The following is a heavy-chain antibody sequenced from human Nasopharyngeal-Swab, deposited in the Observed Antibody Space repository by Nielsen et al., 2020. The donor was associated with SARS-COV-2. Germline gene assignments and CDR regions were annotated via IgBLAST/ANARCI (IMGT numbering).Heavy chain of an antibody. D-gene: IGHD6-19*01. CDR2: ISASGGST. Sequence: GGSLRLSCAASGFTFSIYAMSWVRQAPGKGLEWVSAISASGGSTYYADSVKGRFIISRDNSKNTLYLQMNSLRAEDTAVYYCAKLGTWLVTSRVDYWGQGTLVTVSS. V-gene: IGHV3-23*01. J-gene: IGHJ4*02. CDR1: GFTFSIYA. CDR3: AKLGTWLVTSRVDY.